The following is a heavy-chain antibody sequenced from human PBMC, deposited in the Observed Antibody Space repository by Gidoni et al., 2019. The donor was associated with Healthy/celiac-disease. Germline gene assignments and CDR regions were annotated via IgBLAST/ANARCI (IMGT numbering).Heavy chain of an antibody. J-gene: IGHJ4*02. Sequence: QLQLQESGPGLVKPSETLSLTCTVSGGSISSSSYYWGWIRQPPGKGLEWIGSIYYSGSTYYNPPLKSRVTISVDTSKNQFSLKLSSVTAADTAVYYCAGTYYYDSSGYRYFDYWGQGTLVTVSS. CDR2: IYYSGST. CDR3: AGTYYYDSSGYRYFDY. CDR1: GGSISSSSYY. D-gene: IGHD3-22*01. V-gene: IGHV4-39*01.